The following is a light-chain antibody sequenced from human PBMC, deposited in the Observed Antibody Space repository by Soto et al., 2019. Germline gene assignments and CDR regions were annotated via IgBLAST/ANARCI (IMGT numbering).Light chain of an antibody. CDR2: GDS. V-gene: IGLV1-40*01. CDR1: SSNIGAGYN. J-gene: IGLJ3*02. Sequence: QSVLTQPPSVSGAPGQRVTISCTGSSSNIGAGYNVHWYQQVPGTAPKLLIYGDSNRPSGVPDRFSGSKSGTSASLAITGLQAEDEAGYYCQSYDSSLSGWLFGGGTKLTAL. CDR3: QSYDSSLSGWL.